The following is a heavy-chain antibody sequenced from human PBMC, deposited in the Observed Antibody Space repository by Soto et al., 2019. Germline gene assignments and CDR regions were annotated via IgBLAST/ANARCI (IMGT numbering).Heavy chain of an antibody. CDR1: GFDFHDHA. CDR3: ARDIYRSITAIDY. J-gene: IGHJ4*02. D-gene: IGHD5-18*01. Sequence: GGSLRLSCAASGFDFHDHAMNWVRQAPGKGLEWVSGISWNAGSTGYAHSVRGRFTISRDNAKNSLYLQMDSLRPEDTAFYFCARDIYRSITAIDYWGQGALVTVSS. CDR2: ISWNAGST. V-gene: IGHV3-9*01.